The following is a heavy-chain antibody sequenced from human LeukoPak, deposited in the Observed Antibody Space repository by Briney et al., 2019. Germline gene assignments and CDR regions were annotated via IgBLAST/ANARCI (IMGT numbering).Heavy chain of an antibody. J-gene: IGHJ6*03. CDR1: GFTLSSYA. CDR2: ISASGGST. V-gene: IGHV3-23*01. D-gene: IGHD3-10*01. CDR3: AKVVKGSERLTMVRGVIIKTAGLYYMDV. Sequence: GGSLRLSCAASGFTLSSYAMSWVRQAPGKGLEWVSSISASGGSTNSADSVKGRFTISRDNSKNTVYLQMNSLRAEDTAVYYCAKVVKGSERLTMVRGVIIKTAGLYYMDVWGKGTTVTVSS.